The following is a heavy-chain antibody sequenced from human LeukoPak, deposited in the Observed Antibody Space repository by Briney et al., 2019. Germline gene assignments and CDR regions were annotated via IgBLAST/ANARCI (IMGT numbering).Heavy chain of an antibody. CDR2: ISGSGGST. J-gene: IGHJ4*02. CDR1: GFTFSSYA. Sequence: GGSLRLSCAASGFTFSSYAMSWVRQAPGKGLEWVSAISGSGGSTYYADSVKGRFTISRDNSKNTLYLQVNSLRAEDTAVYYCASYCSSTSCRPPDWGQGTLVTVSS. D-gene: IGHD2-2*01. CDR3: ASYCSSTSCRPPD. V-gene: IGHV3-23*01.